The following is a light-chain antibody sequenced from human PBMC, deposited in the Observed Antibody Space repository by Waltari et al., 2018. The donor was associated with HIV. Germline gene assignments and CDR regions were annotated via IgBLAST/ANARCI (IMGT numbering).Light chain of an antibody. Sequence: QSVLTQPPSASGTPGQRVIISCSGSNSNLGSNSVTWYQQLPGTAPKLLIYNNDQRRSWGPDRCSGSKTGTSASLAISGLQSDDEADYYCAAWDDALDGWIFGGGTKLTVL. V-gene: IGLV1-44*01. CDR2: NND. J-gene: IGLJ2*01. CDR3: AAWDDALDGWI. CDR1: NSNLGSNS.